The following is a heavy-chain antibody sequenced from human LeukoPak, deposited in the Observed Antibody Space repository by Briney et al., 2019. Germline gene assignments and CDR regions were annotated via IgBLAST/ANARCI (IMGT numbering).Heavy chain of an antibody. Sequence: LETLSLTCTVSNYSINDGYYWGWIRQPPGKGLQWIGGVYHSGATYQNPSLKSRVTISVDTSKNQFSLNLTSVTAADTAVYYCARDSSGTLSGGGWFDPWGQGTLVTVSS. CDR3: ARDSSGTLSGGGWFDP. J-gene: IGHJ5*02. V-gene: IGHV4-38-2*02. D-gene: IGHD6-19*01. CDR1: NYSINDGYY. CDR2: VYHSGAT.